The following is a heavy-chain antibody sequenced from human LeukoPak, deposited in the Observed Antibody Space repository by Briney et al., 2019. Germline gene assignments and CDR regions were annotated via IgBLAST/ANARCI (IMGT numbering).Heavy chain of an antibody. CDR3: TRGTTKVDSES. V-gene: IGHV3-21*01. J-gene: IGHJ4*02. Sequence: GGSLRLSCAGXGFXFXXNSMXXXRXAPGKGLKGVSSIMGNSTYIYYADSVKDRFPISRDNAKKSLSLQMNRLRAEDPAXYYCTRGTTKVDSESWGQGTVVTVSS. D-gene: IGHD4-23*01. CDR1: GFXFXXNS. CDR2: IMGNSTYI.